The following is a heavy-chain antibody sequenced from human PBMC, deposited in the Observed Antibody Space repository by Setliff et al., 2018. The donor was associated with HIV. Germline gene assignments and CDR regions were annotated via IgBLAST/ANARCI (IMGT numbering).Heavy chain of an antibody. J-gene: IGHJ6*02. Sequence: PSETLSLTCTVSGGSINSGHYYWSWIRQHPGKGLEWIGYVHSTGNTYYNPSLKSRPSISVDTSKSHFSLNLISVTAEDAAVYYCVRASGHGAHQGMDVWGQGTTVTVSS. CDR1: GGSINSGHYY. CDR2: VHSTGNT. V-gene: IGHV4-31*02. CDR3: VRASGHGAHQGMDV. D-gene: IGHD4-17*01.